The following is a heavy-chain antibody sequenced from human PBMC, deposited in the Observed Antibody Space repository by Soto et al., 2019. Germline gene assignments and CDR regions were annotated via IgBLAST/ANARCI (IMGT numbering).Heavy chain of an antibody. J-gene: IGHJ6*02. CDR1: GFTFSSYW. D-gene: IGHD5-12*01. CDR2: IKQDGSEK. CDR3: ARVRFGYDIYYYYYGIDV. V-gene: IGHV3-7*01. Sequence: GGSLRLSCAASGFTFSSYWMSWVRQAPGKGLEWVANIKQDGSEKYYVDSVKGRFTISRDNAKNSLYLQMNSLRAEDTAVYYCARVRFGYDIYYYYYGIDVRAQRTTVTGSS.